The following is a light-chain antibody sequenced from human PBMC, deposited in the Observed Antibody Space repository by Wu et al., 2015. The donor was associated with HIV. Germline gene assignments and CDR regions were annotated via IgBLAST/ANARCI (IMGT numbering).Light chain of an antibody. J-gene: IGKJ1*01. CDR2: GAS. CDR3: QQYDSSPWT. Sequence: EIVLTQSPGTLSLSPGERATLSCRASQSVSNKYLAWFQQKPGQAPRLLIYGASSRATGIPDRFSGSGSGTDFTLTISRLEPEDFAVYYCQQYDSSPWTFGQGTKVEIK. V-gene: IGKV3-20*01. CDR1: QSVSNKY.